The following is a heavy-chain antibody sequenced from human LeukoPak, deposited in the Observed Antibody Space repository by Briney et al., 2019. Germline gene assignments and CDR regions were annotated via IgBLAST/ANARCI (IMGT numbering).Heavy chain of an antibody. J-gene: IGHJ4*02. CDR3: ARGRYCSETSCSDFDS. CDR2: INPNSGGT. CDR1: GYTFTDCY. Sequence: ASVKVSCKASGYTFTDCYMHWVLQAPGPGLEWMGWINPNSGGTDYAQKFQGRVTMIRDTSISTAYMELSRLTSDDTAVYYCARGRYCSETSCSDFDSWGQGTLVTVSS. V-gene: IGHV1-2*02. D-gene: IGHD2-2*01.